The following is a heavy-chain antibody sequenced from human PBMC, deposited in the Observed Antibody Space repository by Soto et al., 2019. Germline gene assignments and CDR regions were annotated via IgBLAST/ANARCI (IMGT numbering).Heavy chain of an antibody. CDR3: ARDQGESSGFDP. CDR2: IYHSGST. V-gene: IGHV4-30-2*01. J-gene: IGHJ5*02. CDR1: GGSISSGGYS. Sequence: QLQLQESGSGLVKPSQTLSLTCAVSGGSISSGGYSWSWIRQPPGKGLEWIGYIYHSGSTYYKPSLKSRVDISVDMSKSQFSLKLSSVTAADTAVYDCARDQGESSGFDPWGQGTLVTVSS.